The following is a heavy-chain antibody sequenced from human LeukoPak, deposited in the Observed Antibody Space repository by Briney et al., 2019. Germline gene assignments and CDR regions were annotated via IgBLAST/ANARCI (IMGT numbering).Heavy chain of an antibody. D-gene: IGHD1-7*01. CDR3: AKMGPTGTFYFDY. CDR1: GFTFSSYA. V-gene: IGHV3-23*01. Sequence: GGSLRLSCAASGFTFSSYAMSWVRQAPGKGLEWVSTISGSGGGTYYADSMKGRFTISRDNSKNTLYLQMNSLRAEDTAVYYCAKMGPTGTFYFDYWGQGTLVTVSS. CDR2: ISGSGGGT. J-gene: IGHJ4*02.